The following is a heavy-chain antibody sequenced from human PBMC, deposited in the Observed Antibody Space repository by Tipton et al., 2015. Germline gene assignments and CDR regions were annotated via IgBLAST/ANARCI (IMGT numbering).Heavy chain of an antibody. CDR2: INENGNEK. J-gene: IGHJ4*02. V-gene: IGHV3-7*01. CDR3: GREDRGFSSGDY. Sequence: SLRLSCAASGFTFSSSWMTWVRQGPGKGLEWVTKINENGNEKYYVDFAKGRFTISRDDAKNSLYLQMNSLRDEDTAVYYCGREDRGFSSGDYWGQGTLVTVSS. D-gene: IGHD6-25*01. CDR1: GFTFSSSW.